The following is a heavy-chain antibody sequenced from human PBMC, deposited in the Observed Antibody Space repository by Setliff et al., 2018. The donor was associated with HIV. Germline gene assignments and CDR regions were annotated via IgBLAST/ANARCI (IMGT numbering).Heavy chain of an antibody. CDR3: ARDLLGSSSLVDY. D-gene: IGHD6-6*01. CDR2: INHSGST. J-gene: IGHJ4*02. Sequence: PSETLSLTCAVYGGSFSGSYWSWIRQPPGKGLEWIGEINHSGSTYYAPSLKSRVTISVDTSKNQFSLKLTSVTAADTAVYYCARDLLGSSSLVDYRGQGTLVTVSS. CDR1: GGSFSGSY. V-gene: IGHV4-34*01.